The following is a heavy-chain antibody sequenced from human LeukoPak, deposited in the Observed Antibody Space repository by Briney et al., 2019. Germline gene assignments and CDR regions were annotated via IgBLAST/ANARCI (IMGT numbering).Heavy chain of an antibody. CDR1: GGSISSYY. Sequence: SETLSLTCTVSGGSISSYYWSWIRQPPGKGLEWIGYIYYSGSTNYNPSLKSRVTISVETSKNQFSLKLSSVTAAVTAVYYCARVWYDSSGYYPYYFDYWGQGTLVTVSS. V-gene: IGHV4-59*01. J-gene: IGHJ4*02. D-gene: IGHD3-22*01. CDR3: ARVWYDSSGYYPYYFDY. CDR2: IYYSGST.